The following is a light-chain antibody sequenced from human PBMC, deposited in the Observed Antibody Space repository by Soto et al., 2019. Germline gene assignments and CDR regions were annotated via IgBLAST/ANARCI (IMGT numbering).Light chain of an antibody. V-gene: IGKV3-15*01. CDR3: QQYGSSVT. CDR2: EAS. J-gene: IGKJ3*01. Sequence: EIVMTQSPVTLSASPGERVSLSCRASQSVDINLAWYQQKPGQAPRLLIYEASTRASEIPSRFSGSGSGTDFTLTISSLQSEDFATYYCQQYGSSVTFGPGTKVEIK. CDR1: QSVDIN.